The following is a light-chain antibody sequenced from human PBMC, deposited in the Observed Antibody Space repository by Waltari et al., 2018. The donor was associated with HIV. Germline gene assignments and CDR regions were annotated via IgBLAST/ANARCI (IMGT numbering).Light chain of an antibody. Sequence: QLVLTQSPSASDSLGASVKHTCTLSSGHSHYAIAWYQQTPQKGPRFLYKINSDGSNNEGAGIPVRFSGSSSGSERYLTISSLQSEDEADYYCQTWGTGIQDVVFGGGTKLTVL. CDR3: QTWGTGIQDVV. J-gene: IGLJ2*01. V-gene: IGLV4-69*01. CDR2: INSDGSN. CDR1: SGHSHYA.